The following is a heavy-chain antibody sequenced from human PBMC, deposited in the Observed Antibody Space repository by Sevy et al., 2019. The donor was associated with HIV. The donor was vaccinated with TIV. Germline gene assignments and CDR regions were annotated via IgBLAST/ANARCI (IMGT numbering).Heavy chain of an antibody. CDR1: GVSISSGAYS. V-gene: IGHV4-30-2*01. CDR2: ICHTGNT. J-gene: IGHJ3*02. D-gene: IGHD4-17*01. Sequence: SETLSLTCAVSGVSISSGAYSWNWIRQPPGKGLEWIGYICHTGNTYYNPSLKSRITISLDRSKNQFSLRLSSVTAADTSVYFCARDGGTMTTPGSFDIWGQGTMVTVSS. CDR3: ARDGGTMTTPGSFDI.